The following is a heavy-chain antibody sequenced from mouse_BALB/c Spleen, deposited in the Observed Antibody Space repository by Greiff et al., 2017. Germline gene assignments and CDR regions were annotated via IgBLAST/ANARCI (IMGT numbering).Heavy chain of an antibody. V-gene: IGHV7-3*02. CDR3: ARVRDGNFFDY. CDR1: GFTFTDYY. J-gene: IGHJ2*01. D-gene: IGHD2-1*01. Sequence: EVHLVESGGGLVQPGGSLRLSCATSGFTFTDYYMSWVRQPPGKALEWLGFIRNKANGYTTEYSASVKGRFTISRDNSQSILYLQMNTLRAEDSATYYCARVRDGNFFDYWGQGTTLTVSS. CDR2: IRNKANGYTT.